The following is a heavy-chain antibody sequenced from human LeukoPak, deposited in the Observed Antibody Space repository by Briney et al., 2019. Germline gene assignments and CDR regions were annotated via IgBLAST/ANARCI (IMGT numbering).Heavy chain of an antibody. Sequence: SETLSLTCTVSGYSISSGYYWGWIRQPPGKGLEWIGSIHHSGSTYYNPSLKNRVTISVGTSKNQFSLKLSSVTAADTAVYYCARDRSVYGGNPDYWGQGTLVTVSS. D-gene: IGHD4-23*01. CDR1: GYSISSGYY. CDR2: IHHSGST. J-gene: IGHJ4*02. V-gene: IGHV4-38-2*02. CDR3: ARDRSVYGGNPDY.